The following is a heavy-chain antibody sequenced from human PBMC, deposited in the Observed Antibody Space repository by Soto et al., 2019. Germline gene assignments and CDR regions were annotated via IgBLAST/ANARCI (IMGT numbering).Heavy chain of an antibody. CDR2: ISSSSSYI. Sequence: GGSLRLSCAASGFTFSSYSMNWVRPAPGKGLEWVSSISSSSSYIYYADSVKGRFTISRDNAKNSLYLQMNSLRAEDTAVYYCARNGDYYGSGSYYNPPSYYYYMDVWGKGTTVTVSS. D-gene: IGHD3-10*01. CDR3: ARNGDYYGSGSYYNPPSYYYYMDV. J-gene: IGHJ6*03. V-gene: IGHV3-21*01. CDR1: GFTFSSYS.